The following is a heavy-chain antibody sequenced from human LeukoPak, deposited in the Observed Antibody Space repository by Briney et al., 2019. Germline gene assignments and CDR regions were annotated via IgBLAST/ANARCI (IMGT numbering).Heavy chain of an antibody. J-gene: IGHJ4*02. Sequence: PGGSLRLSCAASGLTFDRYTIHWVRQAPGKGLEWVSLAGWAGGTTFYSDSVRGRFTISRDSGRKSVYLQMNSLTTDDTAFYFCAKELDTMFFDYWGQGALVTVSS. CDR3: AKELDTMFFDY. CDR2: AGWAGGTT. V-gene: IGHV3-43*01. D-gene: IGHD3-10*02. CDR1: GLTFDRYT.